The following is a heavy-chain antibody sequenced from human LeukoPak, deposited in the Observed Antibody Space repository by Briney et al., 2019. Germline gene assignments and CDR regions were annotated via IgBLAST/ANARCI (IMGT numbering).Heavy chain of an antibody. J-gene: IGHJ3*02. Sequence: TGRSLRLSCAASGFTFDDYAMHWVRQAPGKGLVWVSGISWNSGSIGCADSVKGRFTISRDNATNSLYLQMNSLRAEDMALYYCAKDIRFLSSSGWYWEAFDIWGQGTMVTVSS. CDR1: GFTFDDYA. D-gene: IGHD6-19*01. CDR3: AKDIRFLSSSGWYWEAFDI. V-gene: IGHV3-9*03. CDR2: ISWNSGSI.